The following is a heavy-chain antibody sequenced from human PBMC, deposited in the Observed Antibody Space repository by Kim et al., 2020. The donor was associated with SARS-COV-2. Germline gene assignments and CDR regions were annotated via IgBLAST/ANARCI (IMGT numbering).Heavy chain of an antibody. Sequence: GGSLRLSCAASGFTFSTYSMNWVRQAPGKGLEWVSSISSSSSYIYYADLVKGRFTISRDNARNSLYLQMNSLRAEDTAVYYCAREAPMDDILTGYYIGLALKSWGQGTLVTVSS. CDR3: AREAPMDDILTGYYIGLALKS. J-gene: IGHJ4*02. CDR1: GFTFSTYS. CDR2: ISSSSSYI. V-gene: IGHV3-21*01. D-gene: IGHD3-9*01.